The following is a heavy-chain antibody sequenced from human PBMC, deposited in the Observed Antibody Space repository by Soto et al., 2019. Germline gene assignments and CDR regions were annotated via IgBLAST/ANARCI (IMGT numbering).Heavy chain of an antibody. D-gene: IGHD6-13*01. CDR2: ISYDGSNK. CDR1: GFTFSSYA. V-gene: IGHV3-30-3*01. CDR3: ARDQQLVPFDY. Sequence: QVQLVESGGGVVQPGRSLRLSCAASGFTFSSYAMHWVRQAPGKGLEWVAVISYDGSNKYYADSVKGRFTISRDNSKNSLYLKMNSLRAEDTAVYYCARDQQLVPFDYWGQGTLVTVSS. J-gene: IGHJ4*02.